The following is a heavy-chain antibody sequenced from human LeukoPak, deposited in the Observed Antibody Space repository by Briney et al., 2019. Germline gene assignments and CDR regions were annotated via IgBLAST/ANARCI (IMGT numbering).Heavy chain of an antibody. CDR2: IYYSGST. CDR1: GVSISSGGYY. CDR3: AREGYEPPYGSGIDY. J-gene: IGHJ4*02. Sequence: SQTPSLTCTVSGVSISSGGYYWSWIRQHPGKGLEWIGYIYYSGSTYYNPSLKSRVTISVDTSKNQFSLKLSSVTAADTAVYYCAREGYEPPYGSGIDYWGQGTLVTVSS. D-gene: IGHD3-10*01. V-gene: IGHV4-31*03.